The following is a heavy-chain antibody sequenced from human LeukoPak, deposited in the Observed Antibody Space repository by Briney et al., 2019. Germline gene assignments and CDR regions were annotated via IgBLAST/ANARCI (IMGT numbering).Heavy chain of an antibody. J-gene: IGHJ6*02. Sequence: GRSLRLSCAASGFTFSSYAMHWVRQAPGKGLEWVAVISYDGSNKYYADSVKGRFTISRDNSKNTLYLQVNSLRAEDTAVYYCARGRWGDYYYGMDVWGQGTTVTVSS. V-gene: IGHV3-30-3*01. CDR3: ARGRWGDYYYGMDV. CDR2: ISYDGSNK. CDR1: GFTFSSYA. D-gene: IGHD3-16*01.